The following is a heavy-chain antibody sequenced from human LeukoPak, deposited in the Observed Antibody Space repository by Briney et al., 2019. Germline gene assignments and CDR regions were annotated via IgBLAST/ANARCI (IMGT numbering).Heavy chain of an antibody. J-gene: IGHJ3*02. V-gene: IGHV1-69*13. CDR3: ARDSDVLLWFGELKPRFRAFDI. CDR2: IIPVFGTA. Sequence: ASVKLSCKASGGTFSSYAISWVRQAPGQGLEWMGGIIPVFGTANYAQKFQGRVTITADESTSTAYMELSSLRSEDTAVYYCARDSDVLLWFGELKPRFRAFDIWGQGTLVTVSS. CDR1: GGTFSSYA. D-gene: IGHD3-10*01.